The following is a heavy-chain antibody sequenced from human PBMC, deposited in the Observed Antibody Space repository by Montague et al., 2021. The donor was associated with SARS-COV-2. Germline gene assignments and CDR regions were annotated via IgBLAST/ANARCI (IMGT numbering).Heavy chain of an antibody. V-gene: IGHV4-59*11. CDR2: IYYLGTT. CDR3: VREKYYFDDSGSK. J-gene: IGHJ4*02. Sequence: SETLSLTCIVSGGSISGHYWSWVRQTPEKGLEWIGYIYYLGTTNYNPSLKTRVTFSVDTSKNQFSLNLTSVTAADTAVYYCVREKYYFDDSGSKWGQGTLVTV. CDR1: GGSISGHY. D-gene: IGHD3-22*01.